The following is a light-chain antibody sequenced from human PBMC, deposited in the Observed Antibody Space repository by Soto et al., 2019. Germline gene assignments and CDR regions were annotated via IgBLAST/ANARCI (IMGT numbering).Light chain of an antibody. V-gene: IGLV2-11*01. CDR1: SSDVGGYNY. CDR2: DVS. J-gene: IGLJ1*01. CDR3: CSYAASYTPWV. Sequence: QSALTQPRSVSGSPGQSVTISCTGTSSDVGGYNYVSWYQQHPGKAPKLMIYDVSKRPSGVPDRFSGSKSGNTASLTISGLQAEDEADYYCCSYAASYTPWVFGTGTKLTVL.